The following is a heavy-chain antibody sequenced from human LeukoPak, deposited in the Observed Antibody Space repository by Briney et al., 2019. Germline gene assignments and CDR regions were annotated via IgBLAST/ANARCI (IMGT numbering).Heavy chain of an antibody. V-gene: IGHV3-48*01. CDR1: GFTFSSYS. Sequence: PGGSLRLSCAASGFTFSSYSMNWVRQAPGKGLGWVSYISSSSSTIYYADSVKGRFTISRDNAKNSLYLQMNSLRAEDTAVYYCASSYGSGSYDYWGQGTLVTVSS. J-gene: IGHJ4*02. CDR3: ASSYGSGSYDY. D-gene: IGHD3-10*01. CDR2: ISSSSSTI.